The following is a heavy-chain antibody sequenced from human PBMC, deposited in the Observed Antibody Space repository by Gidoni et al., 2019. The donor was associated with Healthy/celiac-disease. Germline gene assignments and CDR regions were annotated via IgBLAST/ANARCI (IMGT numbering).Heavy chain of an antibody. J-gene: IGHJ6*02. CDR2: IYTSGST. D-gene: IGHD3-9*01. Sequence: QVQLQESGPGLVKPSQTLSLTCTVSGGSISSGSYYWSWIRQPAGKGLEWIGRIYTSGSTNYNPSLKSRVTMSVDTSKNQFSLKLSSVTAADTAVYYCARDRDYDILTGSHYYYGMDVWGQGTTGTVSS. V-gene: IGHV4-61*02. CDR1: GGSISSGSYY. CDR3: ARDRDYDILTGSHYYYGMDV.